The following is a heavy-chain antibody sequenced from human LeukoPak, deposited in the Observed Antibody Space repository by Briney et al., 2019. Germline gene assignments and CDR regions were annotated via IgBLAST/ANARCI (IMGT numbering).Heavy chain of an antibody. CDR2: FYTSGGT. D-gene: IGHD6-19*01. V-gene: IGHV4-61*02. J-gene: IGHJ4*02. CDR1: GGSISSGTYY. Sequence: PSQTLSLICTVSGGSISSGTYYWNWIRQPAGKGLEWIGRFYTSGGTNYNPSLKSRVTISVDTSKNQFSLKLSSVTAADTAVYYCARVIAVAGRGDYFDYWGQGTLVTVSS. CDR3: ARVIAVAGRGDYFDY.